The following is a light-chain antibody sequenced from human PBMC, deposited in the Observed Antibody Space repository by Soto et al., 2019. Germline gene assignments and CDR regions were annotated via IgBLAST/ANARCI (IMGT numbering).Light chain of an antibody. CDR1: QTVLYNSNNKNY. CDR3: QQYFSSPFT. Sequence: DIVMTQSPDSLAVSLGERATINCKSSQTVLYNSNNKNYLAWYQQKPGQPPKLLIYWASTRESGVPDRFSGSGSWTDFTLTISSLQAEDVAVYYCQQYFSSPFTFGPGTKVDIK. CDR2: WAS. J-gene: IGKJ3*01. V-gene: IGKV4-1*01.